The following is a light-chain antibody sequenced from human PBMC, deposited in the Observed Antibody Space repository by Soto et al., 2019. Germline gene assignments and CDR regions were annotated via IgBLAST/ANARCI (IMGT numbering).Light chain of an antibody. CDR2: GAS. CDR1: QNVNDN. J-gene: IGKJ4*01. V-gene: IGKV3-15*01. Sequence: EIVMTQSPATLSVSPGGRATLSCRASQNVNDNLAWYQQKPGQAPRLLIYGASTRAAGIPARFSGSGFETEFTLTISSLQSEDFAVYYCQPYDKGPGFGGGTKVEIK. CDR3: QPYDKGPG.